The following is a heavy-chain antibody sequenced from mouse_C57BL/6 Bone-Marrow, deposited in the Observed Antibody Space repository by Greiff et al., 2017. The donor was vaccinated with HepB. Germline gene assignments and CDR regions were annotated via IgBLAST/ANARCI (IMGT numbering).Heavy chain of an antibody. CDR3: ARETAQAKFAY. D-gene: IGHD3-2*02. CDR1: GYSITSGYY. V-gene: IGHV3-6*01. CDR2: ISYDGSN. J-gene: IGHJ3*01. Sequence: EVQLVESGPGLVKPSQSLSLTCSVTGYSITSGYYWNWIRQFPGNKLEWMGYISYDGSNNYNPSLKNRISITRDTSKNQFFLKLNSVTTEDTATYYCARETAQAKFAYWGQGTLVTVSA.